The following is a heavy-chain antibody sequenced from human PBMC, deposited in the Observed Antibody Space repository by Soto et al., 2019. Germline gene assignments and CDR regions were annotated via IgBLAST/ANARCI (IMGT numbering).Heavy chain of an antibody. D-gene: IGHD5-12*01. CDR1: GFTVSSNY. V-gene: IGHV3-66*04. J-gene: IGHJ6*01. CDR2: IYSGGST. CDR3: ARRSYDSNRPAPDRTYDYYGMDV. Sequence: EVQLVESGGGLVQPGGSLGLSCAASGFTVSSNYMSWVRQAPGKGLEWVLVIYSGGSTYYADSVKGRSTISRDNPKNTLYLQMNGLRAEDTAVYYCARRSYDSNRPAPDRTYDYYGMDVW.